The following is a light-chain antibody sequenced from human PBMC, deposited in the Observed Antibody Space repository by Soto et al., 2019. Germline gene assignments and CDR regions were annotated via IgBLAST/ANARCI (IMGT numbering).Light chain of an antibody. J-gene: IGKJ5*01. V-gene: IGKV3-20*01. CDR2: GAS. CDR3: QQYGSSPST. CDR1: QSVSSSY. Sequence: ETVLTQSPGTLSLSPGERATLSCRASQSVSSSYVAWYQQKPGQAPRLLIYGASSRATGIPDRFSGSGSGTDFTLTIIRLEPEDFAVYYCQQYGSSPSTFGQGTRLEIK.